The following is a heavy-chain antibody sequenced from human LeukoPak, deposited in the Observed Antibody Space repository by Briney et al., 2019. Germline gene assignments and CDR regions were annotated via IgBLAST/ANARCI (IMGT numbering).Heavy chain of an antibody. CDR1: GGTFSSYA. Sequence: SVKVSCKASGGTFSSYAISWVRQAPGQGLERVGGIIPIFGTANYAQKFQGRVTITADKSTSTAYMELSSLRSEDTAVYYCARNSLVRGVPPDYWGQGTLVTVSS. D-gene: IGHD3-10*01. V-gene: IGHV1-69*06. CDR3: ARNSLVRGVPPDY. CDR2: IIPIFGTA. J-gene: IGHJ4*02.